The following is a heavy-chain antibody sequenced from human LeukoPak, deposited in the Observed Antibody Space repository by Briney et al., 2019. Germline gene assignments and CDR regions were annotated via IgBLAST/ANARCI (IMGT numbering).Heavy chain of an antibody. Sequence: SETLSLTCTVSGGSISSYYWSWIRQPAGKGLEWIGRIYTSGSTPYNPSLNSRVSISVDTSKNQLSLKLSSVTAADTAVYYCARREGYNFDYWGQGTLVTVSS. D-gene: IGHD5-24*01. V-gene: IGHV4-4*07. CDR3: ARREGYNFDY. CDR1: GGSISSYY. J-gene: IGHJ4*02. CDR2: IYTSGST.